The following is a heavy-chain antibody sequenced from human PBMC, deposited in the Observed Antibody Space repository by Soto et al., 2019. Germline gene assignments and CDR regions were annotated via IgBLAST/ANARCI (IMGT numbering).Heavy chain of an antibody. D-gene: IGHD3-9*01. Sequence: SETLSLTCTVSGGSISSYYWSWIRQPPGKGLEWIGYIYYSGSTNYNPSLKSRVTISVDTSKNQFSLKLSSVTAADTAVYYCARDLPYYDILTGYYTGYYYYGMDVWGQGTTVT. J-gene: IGHJ6*02. CDR3: ARDLPYYDILTGYYTGYYYYGMDV. CDR1: GGSISSYY. V-gene: IGHV4-59*12. CDR2: IYYSGST.